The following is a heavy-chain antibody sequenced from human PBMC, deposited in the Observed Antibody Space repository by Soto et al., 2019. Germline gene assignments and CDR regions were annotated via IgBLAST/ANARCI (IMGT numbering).Heavy chain of an antibody. D-gene: IGHD3-3*01. J-gene: IGHJ4*02. Sequence: GESLKISCKGLGYNFAGYWFAWVRQMPGKGLELMGIIYPSDSDTRYRPSFQGQVTISADKSISSAYLQWSSLRVSDTAMYYCARGGVSTRTFDYWGQGTPVTVSS. CDR3: ARGGVSTRTFDY. CDR2: IYPSDSDT. V-gene: IGHV5-51*01. CDR1: GYNFAGYW.